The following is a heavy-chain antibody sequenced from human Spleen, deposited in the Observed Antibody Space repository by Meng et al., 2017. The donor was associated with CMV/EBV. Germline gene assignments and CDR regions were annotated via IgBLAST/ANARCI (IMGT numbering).Heavy chain of an antibody. CDR1: TSEAFY. CDR3: ARATWPISGALNWIDP. CDR2: TFIGGPT. V-gene: IGHV4-31*02. Sequence: TSEAFYCDSIRPPPRAGLEWIGQTFIGGPTPCNPSLRSRVSILTHTSTNQISLKLPSVTAADTAVYYCARATWPISGALNWIDPWGRGILVTVSS. D-gene: IGHD3-3*01. J-gene: IGHJ5*02.